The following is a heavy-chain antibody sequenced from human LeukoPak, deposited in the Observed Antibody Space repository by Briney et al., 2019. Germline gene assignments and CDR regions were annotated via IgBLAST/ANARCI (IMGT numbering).Heavy chain of an antibody. D-gene: IGHD4-17*01. J-gene: IGHJ4*02. Sequence: GGSLRLFCAASGFTVSSNYMSWVRQAPGKGLEWVSVIYSGGSTYYADSVKGRFTISRDNSKNTLYLQMNSLRAEDTAVYYCASVSTGRLSFDYWGQGTLVTVSS. CDR1: GFTVSSNY. CDR3: ASVSTGRLSFDY. V-gene: IGHV3-66*01. CDR2: IYSGGST.